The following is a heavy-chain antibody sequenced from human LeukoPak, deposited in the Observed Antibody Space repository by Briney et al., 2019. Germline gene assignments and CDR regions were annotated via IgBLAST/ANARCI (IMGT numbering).Heavy chain of an antibody. CDR3: ARDSPYYYDSSGYYYALYYFDY. CDR1: GGSISSYY. D-gene: IGHD3-22*01. CDR2: IYYSGST. J-gene: IGHJ4*02. Sequence: SETLSLTCTVSGGSISSYYWSWIRQPPGKRLEWIGYIYYSGSTNYNPSLESRVTMSVDTSKNQFSLKLSSVTAADTAVYYCARDSPYYYDSSGYYYALYYFDYWGQGTLVTVSS. V-gene: IGHV4-59*12.